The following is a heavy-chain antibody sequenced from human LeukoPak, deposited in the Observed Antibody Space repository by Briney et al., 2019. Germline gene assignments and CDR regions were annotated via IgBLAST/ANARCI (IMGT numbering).Heavy chain of an antibody. J-gene: IGHJ4*02. D-gene: IGHD3-9*01. CDR2: IYYSGST. CDR1: GGSFSGYY. V-gene: IGHV4-31*11. Sequence: SETLSLTCAVYGGSFSGYYWSWIRQHPGKGLEWIGYIYYSGSTYYNPSLKSRVTISVDTSKNQFSLKLSSVTAADTAVYYCARGDDILTGYNTWGQGTLVTVSS. CDR3: ARGDDILTGYNT.